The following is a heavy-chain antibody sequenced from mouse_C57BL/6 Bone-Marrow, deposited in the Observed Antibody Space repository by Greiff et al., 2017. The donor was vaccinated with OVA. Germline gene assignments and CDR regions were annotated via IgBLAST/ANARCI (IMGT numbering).Heavy chain of an antibody. J-gene: IGHJ2*01. V-gene: IGHV1-82*01. CDR2: IYPGDGDT. CDR3: AREETTVFDY. CDR1: GYAFSSSW. Sequence: VQLQQSGPELVKPGASVKISCKASGYAFSSSWMNWVKQRPGKGLEWIGRIYPGDGDTNYNGKFKGKATLTADKSSSTAYMQLSSLTSEDSAVYFCAREETTVFDYWGQGTTLTVSS. D-gene: IGHD1-1*01.